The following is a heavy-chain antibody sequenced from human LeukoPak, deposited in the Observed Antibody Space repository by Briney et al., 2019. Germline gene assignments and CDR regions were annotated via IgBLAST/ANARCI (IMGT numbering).Heavy chain of an antibody. CDR1: GYTFTGYY. CDR2: IIPIFGTA. Sequence: SVKVSCKASGYTFTGYYLHWVRQAPGQGLEWMGGIIPIFGTANYAQKFQGRVTITADESTSTAYMELSSLRSEDTAVYYCARGGIKANYDILTGYYNSPNWFDPWGQGTLVTVSS. J-gene: IGHJ5*02. CDR3: ARGGIKANYDILTGYYNSPNWFDP. V-gene: IGHV1-69*13. D-gene: IGHD3-9*01.